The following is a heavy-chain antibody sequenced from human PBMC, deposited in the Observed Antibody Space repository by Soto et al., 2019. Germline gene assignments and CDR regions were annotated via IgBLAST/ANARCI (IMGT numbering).Heavy chain of an antibody. CDR3: VRAKERWLHRSEFDY. V-gene: IGHV4-34*01. Sequence: PSETLTLTCAVYRGSFSSYYWSWIRQPPGKGLEWMGEINQSGSTNYNPAPKSRVTISLDTSKNKFTLTLSSEIDADTAVYSCVRAKERWLHRSEFDYWGQGTLVTVSS. CDR1: RGSFSSYY. J-gene: IGHJ4*02. CDR2: INQSGST. D-gene: IGHD5-12*01.